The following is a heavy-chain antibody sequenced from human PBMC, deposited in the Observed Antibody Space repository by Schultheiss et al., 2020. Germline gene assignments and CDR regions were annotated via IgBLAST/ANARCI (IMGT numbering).Heavy chain of an antibody. V-gene: IGHV3-48*04. CDR3: ARGLYYYDSSGYATFDY. CDR2: ISSSGSTI. D-gene: IGHD3-22*01. Sequence: GGSLRLSCAASGFTFSSYSMNWVRQAPGKGLEWVSYISSSGSTIYYADSVKGRFTISRDNAKNSLYLQMNSLRAEDTAVYYCARGLYYYDSSGYATFDYWGQGTLVTVSS. J-gene: IGHJ4*02. CDR1: GFTFSSYS.